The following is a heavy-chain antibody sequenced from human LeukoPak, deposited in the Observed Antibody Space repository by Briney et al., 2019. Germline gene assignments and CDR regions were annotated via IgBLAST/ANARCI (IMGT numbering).Heavy chain of an antibody. J-gene: IGHJ4*02. CDR3: ARGLEVVPAAMAD. V-gene: IGHV3-11*01. CDR2: ISSSGSTI. CDR1: GFTFSDYY. Sequence: GGSLRLSCAASGFTFSDYYMSWLRQAPGKGLEWVSYISSSGSTIYYADSVKGRFTISRDNAKNSLYLQMNSLRAEDTAVYCCARGLEVVPAAMADWGQGTLVTVSS. D-gene: IGHD2-2*01.